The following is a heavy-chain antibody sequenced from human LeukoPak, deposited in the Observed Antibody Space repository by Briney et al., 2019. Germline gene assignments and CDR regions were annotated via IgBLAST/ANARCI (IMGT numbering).Heavy chain of an antibody. CDR1: GYTFTGYY. J-gene: IGHJ4*02. CDR3: ARGGYSYGVDY. CDR2: INPNSGGT. Sequence: GASVKVSCKASGYTFTGYYIHWVRQAPGQGLEWMGWINPNSGGTNYVQEFQGRVTMTRDTSITTAYMELSRLTSDDTAVYYCARGGYSYGVDYWGQGTLVTVSS. V-gene: IGHV1-2*02. D-gene: IGHD5-18*01.